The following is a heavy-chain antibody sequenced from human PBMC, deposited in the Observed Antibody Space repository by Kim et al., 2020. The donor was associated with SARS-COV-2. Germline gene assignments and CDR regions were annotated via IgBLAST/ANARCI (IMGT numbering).Heavy chain of an antibody. Sequence: TEYAASVKGRFTISRDDSKNSVYLQMNSLTTEDTAFYYCGRDKGGNELDYWGQGTLVTVSS. CDR2: T. V-gene: IGHV3-72*01. J-gene: IGHJ4*02. D-gene: IGHD1-1*01. CDR3: GRDKGGNELDY.